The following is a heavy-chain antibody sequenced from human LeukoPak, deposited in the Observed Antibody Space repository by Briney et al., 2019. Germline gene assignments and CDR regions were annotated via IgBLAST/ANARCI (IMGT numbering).Heavy chain of an antibody. D-gene: IGHD3-16*01. CDR2: FDPEDGET. J-gene: IGHJ6*02. CDR1: GYTLTELS. V-gene: IGHV1-24*01. Sequence: ASVKVSCKVSGYTLTELSMHWVRQAPGKGLEWMGGFDPEDGETIYAQKFQGRVTMTEDTSTDTAYMELRSLRSDDTAVYYCASFLDYDYVWGSPNPIYYYYGMDVWGQGTTVTVSS. CDR3: ASFLDYDYVWGSPNPIYYYYGMDV.